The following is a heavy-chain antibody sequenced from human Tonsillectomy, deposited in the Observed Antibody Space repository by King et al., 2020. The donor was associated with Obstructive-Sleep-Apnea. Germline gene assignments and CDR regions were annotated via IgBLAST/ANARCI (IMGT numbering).Heavy chain of an antibody. Sequence: VQLVESGGGLTQPGRSLRLSWAASGFSFVDYAMHWVRQAPGKGLEWVFVITWNSCFIKYADSVKGRFTIARDSAKQSLYLQMNSLRVEDTAFYYCAKDGGSSSWYLEYWGQGTLVTVSS. CDR2: ITWNSCFI. J-gene: IGHJ4*02. V-gene: IGHV3-9*01. CDR1: GFSFVDYA. CDR3: AKDGGSSSWYLEY. D-gene: IGHD6-13*01.